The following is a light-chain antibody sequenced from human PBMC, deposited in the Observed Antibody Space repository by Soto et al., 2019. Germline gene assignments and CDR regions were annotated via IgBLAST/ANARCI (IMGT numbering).Light chain of an antibody. J-gene: IGKJ5*01. CDR2: DAS. Sequence: EIVLTQSPDTLSLSPGERAPLSCRVSQSVRSERLAWYQQKRGQAPTLLIFDASSRASGTPERFSGSGSGTDFTLTISRLEPEDFAVYYCQEYDGAPPITFGLGTRLEIK. CDR1: QSVRSER. CDR3: QEYDGAPPIT. V-gene: IGKV3-20*01.